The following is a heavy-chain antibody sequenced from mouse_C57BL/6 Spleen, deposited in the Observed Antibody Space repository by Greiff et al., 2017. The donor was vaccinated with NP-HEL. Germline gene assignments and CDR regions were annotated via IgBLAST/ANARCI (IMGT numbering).Heavy chain of an antibody. Sequence: EVKVVESGGGLVKPGGSLKLSCAASGFTFSSYTMSWVRQTPEKRLEWVATISGGGGNTYYPDSVKGRFTISRDNAKNTLYLQMSSLRSEDTALYYCARHIYYYGSSPFAYWGQGTLVTVSA. CDR1: GFTFSSYT. CDR2: ISGGGGNT. CDR3: ARHIYYYGSSPFAY. D-gene: IGHD1-1*01. J-gene: IGHJ3*01. V-gene: IGHV5-9*01.